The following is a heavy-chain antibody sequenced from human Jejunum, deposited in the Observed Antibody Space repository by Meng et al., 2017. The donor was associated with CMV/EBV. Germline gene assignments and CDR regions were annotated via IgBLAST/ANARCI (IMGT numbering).Heavy chain of an antibody. CDR3: AKSVQDSSSGWADYYYGMDV. V-gene: IGHV3-30*02. CDR1: YG. CDR2: IRFDGGKK. Sequence: YGMHWVRQAPGKGLEWVAFIRFDGGKKYYGDSVKGRFTISRDDSENTLHLQMNSLKPEDTGDYYCAKSVQDSSSGWADYYYGMDVWDQGTTVTVSS. D-gene: IGHD6-19*01. J-gene: IGHJ6*02.